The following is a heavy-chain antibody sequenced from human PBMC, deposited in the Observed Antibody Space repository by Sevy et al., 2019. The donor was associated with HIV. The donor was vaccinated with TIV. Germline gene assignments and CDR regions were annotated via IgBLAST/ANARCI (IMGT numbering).Heavy chain of an antibody. V-gene: IGHV3-30-3*01. D-gene: IGHD5-12*01. J-gene: IGHJ4*02. CDR1: GFTFSSYA. Sequence: GGSLRLSCAASGFTFSSYAMHWVRQAPGKGLEWVAVISYDGSNKYYADSMKGRFTISRDNSKNTLYLQMNSLRAEDKAVYYCARNSGYDLYYFDYWGQGTLVTVSS. CDR3: ARNSGYDLYYFDY. CDR2: ISYDGSNK.